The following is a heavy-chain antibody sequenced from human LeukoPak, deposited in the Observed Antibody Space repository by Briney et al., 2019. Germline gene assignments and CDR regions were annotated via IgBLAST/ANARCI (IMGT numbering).Heavy chain of an antibody. Sequence: GGSLRLSCAASGFTFSSYAMSWVRQAPGKGLEWVANIKQDGSEKNYVNSVKGRFTISRDNAKNSLYLQMNSLRAEDTAIYYCAREDDWNYEDYWGQGTLVTVSS. CDR2: IKQDGSEK. CDR3: AREDDWNYEDY. D-gene: IGHD1-7*01. CDR1: GFTFSSYA. V-gene: IGHV3-7*01. J-gene: IGHJ4*02.